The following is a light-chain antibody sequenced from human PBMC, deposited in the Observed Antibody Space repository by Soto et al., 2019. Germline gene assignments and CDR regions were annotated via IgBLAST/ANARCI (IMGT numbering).Light chain of an antibody. Sequence: DIQLTQSPSFLSASVGDRVTITCRATQGISSYLAWYQQKPGKAPKFLIYAASTLKSGVPSRFSGSGSGTEFTLTISSLQPKDFATDYYLQKDFYPFTFGPGTKVDIK. CDR3: LQKDFYPFT. CDR2: AAS. V-gene: IGKV1-9*01. J-gene: IGKJ3*01. CDR1: QGISSY.